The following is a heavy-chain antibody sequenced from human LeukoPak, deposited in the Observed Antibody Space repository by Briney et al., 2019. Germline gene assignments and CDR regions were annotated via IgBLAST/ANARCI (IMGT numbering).Heavy chain of an antibody. CDR2: MDPSRGST. D-gene: IGHD2-15*01. J-gene: IGHJ6*03. Sequence: ASVKVSCKASVYTLTSYYVHWVRQAPGQGLEWMGIMDPSRGSTTYAQKFQGRVTMTKDTSTSTVYMELSSLRTEDKAMYYCAKDERMVVEEDFYYNYMDVWGKGTTVTVSS. CDR3: AKDERMVVEEDFYYNYMDV. V-gene: IGHV1-46*01. CDR1: VYTLTSYY.